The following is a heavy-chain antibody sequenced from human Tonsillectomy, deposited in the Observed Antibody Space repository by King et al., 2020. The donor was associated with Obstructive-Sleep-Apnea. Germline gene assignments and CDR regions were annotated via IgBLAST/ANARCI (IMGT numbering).Heavy chain of an antibody. CDR3: ARVRRGKDYYDSSGYYLGWFDP. D-gene: IGHD3-22*01. V-gene: IGHV1-18*01. J-gene: IGHJ5*02. CDR1: GYTFTSYG. CDR2: ISAYTGNT. Sequence: QLVQSGAEVKKPGASVKVSCKASGYTFTSYGINWLRLAPGQGFECMGWISAYTGNTNYAQKLQGRVTVTTDTSTSTAYMELRSLRSDDTAMYYCARVRRGKDYYDSSGYYLGWFDPWGQGTMVTVSS.